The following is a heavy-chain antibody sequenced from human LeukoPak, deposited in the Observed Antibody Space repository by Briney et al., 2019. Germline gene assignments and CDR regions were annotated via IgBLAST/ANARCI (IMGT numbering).Heavy chain of an antibody. J-gene: IGHJ6*03. V-gene: IGHV4-59*08. CDR3: VYGRYYYYMDV. CDR2: IYYSGST. D-gene: IGHD3-10*01. CDR1: GGSLSSYY. Sequence: PSETLSPTCTVSGGSLSSYYWSWVRQPPGKGLEWIGYIYYSGSTNYNPSLKSRVTISVDTSKNQFSLKLSSVTAADAAVYYCVYGRYYYYMDVWGKGTTVTVSS.